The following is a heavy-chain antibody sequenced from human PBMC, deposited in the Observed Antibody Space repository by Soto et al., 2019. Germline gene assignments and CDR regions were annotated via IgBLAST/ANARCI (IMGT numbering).Heavy chain of an antibody. CDR3: AKDTQRVVVISDFDY. V-gene: IGHV3-23*01. CDR2: ISGSGGST. J-gene: IGHJ4*02. CDR1: GFTFSSYA. D-gene: IGHD3-22*01. Sequence: PGGSLRLSCAASGFTFSSYAMSWVRQAPGKGLEWVSAISGSGGSTYYADSVKGRFTISRDNSKNTLYLQMNSLRAEDTAVYYCAKDTQRVVVISDFDYWGQGTLVTVSS.